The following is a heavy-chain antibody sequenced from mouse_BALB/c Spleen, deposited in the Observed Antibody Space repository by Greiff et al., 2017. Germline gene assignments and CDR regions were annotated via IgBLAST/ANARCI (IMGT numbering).Heavy chain of an antibody. Sequence: EVQLVESGGGLVQPKGSLKLSCAASGFTFNTYAMNWVRQAPGKGLEWVARIRSKSNNYATYYADSVKDRFTISRDDSQSMLYLQMNNLKTEDTAVYYCVRHGGWPIPHPFAYWGQGTLVTVSA. CDR1: GFTFNTYA. D-gene: IGHD6-1*01. CDR3: VRHGGWPIPHPFAY. V-gene: IGHV10-1*02. J-gene: IGHJ3*01. CDR2: IRSKSNNYAT.